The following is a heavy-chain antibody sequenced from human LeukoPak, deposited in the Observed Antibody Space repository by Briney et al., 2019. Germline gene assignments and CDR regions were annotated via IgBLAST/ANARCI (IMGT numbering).Heavy chain of an antibody. Sequence: GESLKISCAASGFTFSSYAMSWVRQAPGKGLEWVSAISGSGGSTYYADSVKGRFTISRDNSKNTLYLQMNSLRAEDTAVYYCAKGRPATSYYYFDYWGQGTLVTVSS. CDR2: ISGSGGST. V-gene: IGHV3-23*01. D-gene: IGHD2-2*01. CDR3: AKGRPATSYYYFDY. J-gene: IGHJ4*02. CDR1: GFTFSSYA.